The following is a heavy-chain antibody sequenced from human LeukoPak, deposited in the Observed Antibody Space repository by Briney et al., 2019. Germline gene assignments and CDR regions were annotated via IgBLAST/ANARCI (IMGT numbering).Heavy chain of an antibody. CDR1: GGSVTSGTYH. CDR2: VYFDGGT. Sequence: SETLSLTCSVSGGSVTSGTYHWGWIRQPPGKGLEWIGSVYFDGGTHYNPSLQSRVTISVDTSKNQFSLRLSSVTAADTALYYCARDHYYDGRGRFDPWGQGTLVTVSS. J-gene: IGHJ5*02. CDR3: ARDHYYDGRGRFDP. V-gene: IGHV4-39*07. D-gene: IGHD3-16*01.